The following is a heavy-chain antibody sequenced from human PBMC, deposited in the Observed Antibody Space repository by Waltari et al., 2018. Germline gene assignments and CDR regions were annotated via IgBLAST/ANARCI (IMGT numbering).Heavy chain of an antibody. CDR3: AKGRIGVGAFDFDY. V-gene: IGHV3-23*01. CDR2: VSAVGSDT. CDR1: GFTFSYYA. J-gene: IGHJ4*02. D-gene: IGHD1-26*01. Sequence: EVQLLESGGGLVQPGGSLRLSCAASGFTFSYYAMSWVRQAPGKGREWVSIVSAVGSDTYYADSLKGRFTISRDNSKNTLFLQMNSLRDDDTAVYYCAKGRIGVGAFDFDYWGQGTLVTVSS.